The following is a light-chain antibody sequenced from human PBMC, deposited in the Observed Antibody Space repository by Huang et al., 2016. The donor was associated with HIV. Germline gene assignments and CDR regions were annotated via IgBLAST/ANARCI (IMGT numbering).Light chain of an antibody. CDR3: QQTNNFPLT. CDR2: AAY. V-gene: IGKV1D-12*01. J-gene: IGKJ4*01. CDR1: QGVSIW. Sequence: DIQMTQSPSSVSASVGDRVTITCRASQGVSIWLAWYQQKPGKAPKLLIYAAYSLQGGGPSRFSGSGSGTDFTLSISSLQPEDVATYYCQQTNNFPLTFGGGTKVEIK.